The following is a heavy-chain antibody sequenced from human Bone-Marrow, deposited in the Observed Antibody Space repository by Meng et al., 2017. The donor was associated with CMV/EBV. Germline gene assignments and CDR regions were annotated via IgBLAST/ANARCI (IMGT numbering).Heavy chain of an antibody. CDR3: ARVTRLRYFGLGDAFDI. J-gene: IGHJ3*02. Sequence: GGSLRLSCVASGFSFSRYWMTWVRQAPGKGLEWVANIKEDGGEKYYVDSVKGRFTISRDNAKNSVYLQMNSLRAEDTAVYYCARVTRLRYFGLGDAFDIWGQGTMVTVSS. V-gene: IGHV3-7*01. D-gene: IGHD3-9*01. CDR1: GFSFSRYW. CDR2: IKEDGGEK.